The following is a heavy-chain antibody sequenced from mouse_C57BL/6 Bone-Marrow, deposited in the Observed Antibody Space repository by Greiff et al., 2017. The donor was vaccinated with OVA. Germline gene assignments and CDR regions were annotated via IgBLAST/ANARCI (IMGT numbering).Heavy chain of an antibody. CDR1: GFTFSSYA. CDR2: ISSGGDYI. D-gene: IGHD1-1*01. Sequence: EVQLVESGEGLVKPGGSLKLSCAASGFTFSSYAMSWVRPTPEKRLEWVAYISSGGDYIYYADTVKGRFTLPRDNARNTLYLQMSSLTSEDTAMYDCTRERYSSSYWWYFDVWGTGTTVTVSS. CDR3: TRERYSSSYWWYFDV. J-gene: IGHJ1*03. V-gene: IGHV5-9-1*02.